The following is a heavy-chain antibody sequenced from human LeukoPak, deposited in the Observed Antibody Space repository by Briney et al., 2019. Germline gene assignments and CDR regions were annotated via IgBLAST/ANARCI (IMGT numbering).Heavy chain of an antibody. CDR2: IYYSGTT. CDR3: ARYYYDSSGYYYPVDY. J-gene: IGHJ4*02. CDR1: GGSTSSTSSY. Sequence: SETLSLTCTVSGGSTSSTSSYWGWIRQPPGKGLEWIGSIYYSGTTYYNPSLKSRVTISVETSKNQFSLRLSSVTAADTAVYYCARYYYDSSGYYYPVDYWGQGTLVTVSS. V-gene: IGHV4-39*01. D-gene: IGHD3-22*01.